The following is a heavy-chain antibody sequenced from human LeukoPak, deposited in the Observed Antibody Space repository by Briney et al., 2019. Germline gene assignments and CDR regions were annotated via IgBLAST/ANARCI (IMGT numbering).Heavy chain of an antibody. V-gene: IGHV1-2*02. D-gene: IGHD2-21*01. J-gene: IGHJ3*02. CDR1: GYTFTGYY. CDR2: IKPKSGGT. CDR3: ARVRRSYCGGDCYPYAFDI. Sequence: ASVKVSCKATGYTFTGYYMHWVRPAPGQGGGWMGWIKPKSGGTNYAQKFQGRVTMTRDTSISTAYMELSRLRSDDTAVYYCARVRRSYCGGDCYPYAFDIWGQGTMVTVSS.